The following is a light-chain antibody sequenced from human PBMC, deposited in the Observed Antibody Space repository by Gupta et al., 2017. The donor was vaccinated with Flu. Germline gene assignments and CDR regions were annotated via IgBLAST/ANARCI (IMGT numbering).Light chain of an antibody. V-gene: IGLV3-19*01. CDR2: GEN. CDR3: NSRDSSANHLV. CDR1: SLRLFY. Sequence: SSELTQDPAVSVAVGQTVRITCQGDSLRLFYSSWYQQKPGQAPILVIYGENKRPSGIPDRFSGSTSGSTASLAITGAQPEDEAVYYCNSRDSSANHLVFGGGTQLTVL. J-gene: IGLJ3*02.